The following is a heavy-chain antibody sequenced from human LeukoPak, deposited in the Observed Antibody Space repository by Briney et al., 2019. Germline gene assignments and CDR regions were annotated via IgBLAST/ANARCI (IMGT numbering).Heavy chain of an antibody. D-gene: IGHD6-13*01. CDR1: GGSISSYY. CDR2: IYYSGST. J-gene: IGHJ4*02. V-gene: IGHV4-59*08. CDR3: ARGGIAIY. Sequence: SETLSLTCTVSGGSISSYYWSWIRQPPGKGLEWIGYIYYSGSTYYNPSLKSRVTISVDTSKNQFSLKLSSVTAADTAVYYCARGGIAIYWGQGTLVTVSS.